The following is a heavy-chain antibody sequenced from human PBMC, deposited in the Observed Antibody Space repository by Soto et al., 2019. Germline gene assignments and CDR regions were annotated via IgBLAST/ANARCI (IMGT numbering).Heavy chain of an antibody. J-gene: IGHJ6*02. V-gene: IGHV1-18*01. CDR1: GYPFTSYG. CDR2: ISAYNGNT. CDR3: AREGRGSYYYGMDV. Sequence: XSVKVSCKASGYPFTSYGIIWVRQAPGQGLEWMGWISAYNGNTNYAQKLQGRVTMTTDTSTSTAYMELRSLRSDDTAVYYCAREGRGSYYYGMDVWGQGTTVTVSS.